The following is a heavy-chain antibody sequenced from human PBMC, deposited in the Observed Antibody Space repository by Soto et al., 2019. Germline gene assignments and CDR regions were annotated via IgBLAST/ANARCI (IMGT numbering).Heavy chain of an antibody. J-gene: IGHJ3*02. V-gene: IGHV3-23*01. CDR1: GFTFSGYA. CDR2: IRGSGGST. Sequence: EVQLLESGGGLVQPGGSLSLSCAAFGFTFSGYAMSWVRQAPGKGLEWVSTIRGSGGSTYYADPVKGRFTISRDNSKNTLYLQMNSLRAEDTAVYYCAKVLRIAAAHDGFDIWGQGTMVTVSS. CDR3: AKVLRIAAAHDGFDI. D-gene: IGHD6-13*01.